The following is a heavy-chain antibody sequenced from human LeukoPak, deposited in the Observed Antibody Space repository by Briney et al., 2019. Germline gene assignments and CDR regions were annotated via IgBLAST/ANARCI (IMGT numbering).Heavy chain of an antibody. CDR2: ISSRSSYI. Sequence: GGSLRLSCAASGFTFNTYNMNWVRQAPGKGLEWVSSISSRSSYIYYADSLKGRFTISRDNANNSLFLQMNSLRAEDTDVYYCATSSGSYPPDYWGQETLVTVSP. J-gene: IGHJ4*02. V-gene: IGHV3-21*01. CDR1: GFTFNTYN. CDR3: ATSSGSYPPDY. D-gene: IGHD1-26*01.